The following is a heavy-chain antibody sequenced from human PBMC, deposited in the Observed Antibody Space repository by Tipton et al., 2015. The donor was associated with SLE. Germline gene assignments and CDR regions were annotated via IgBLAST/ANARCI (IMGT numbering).Heavy chain of an antibody. J-gene: IGHJ4*02. D-gene: IGHD4-17*01. Sequence: SLRLSCAASGFTFSSYAMHWVRQAPGKGLEWVAVISYDGSNKYYADSVKGRFTISRDNSKNTLYLQMNSLRAEDTAVYYCARAGTVAIEVDYWGQGTLVTVSS. CDR1: GFTFSSYA. V-gene: IGHV3-30-3*01. CDR3: ARAGTVAIEVDY. CDR2: ISYDGSNK.